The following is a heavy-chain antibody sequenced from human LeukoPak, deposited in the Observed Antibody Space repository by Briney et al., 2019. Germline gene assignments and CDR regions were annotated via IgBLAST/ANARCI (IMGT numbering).Heavy chain of an antibody. V-gene: IGHV1-58*02. CDR2: IVVGNGNT. Sequence: EASVKVSCKASGFTFTSSAMQWVRQARGQRLEWIGWIVVGNGNTNYAQKFQERVTITRDMSTSTAYMELSSLRSEDTAVYYCAAVSSIAVELGYYYYMDVWGKGTTVTVSS. J-gene: IGHJ6*03. CDR3: AAVSSIAVELGYYYYMDV. CDR1: GFTFTSSA. D-gene: IGHD6-19*01.